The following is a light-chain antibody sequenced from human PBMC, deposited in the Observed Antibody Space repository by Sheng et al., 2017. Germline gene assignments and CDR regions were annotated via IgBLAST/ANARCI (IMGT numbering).Light chain of an antibody. CDR1: QGFSNS. CDR3: QQYYTTPT. CDR2: GAS. V-gene: IGKV1-NL1*01. Sequence: DIQMTQSPSSLSASVGDRVTITCRASQGFSNSLAWYQQKPGKAPKLLVYGASRLESGVPSRFSGSGTGTDYTLTISSLQPEDFTTYYCQQYYTTPTFGQGTRVE. J-gene: IGKJ1*01.